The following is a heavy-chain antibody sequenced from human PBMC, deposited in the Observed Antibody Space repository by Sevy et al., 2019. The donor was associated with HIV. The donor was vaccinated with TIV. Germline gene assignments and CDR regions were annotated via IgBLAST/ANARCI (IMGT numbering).Heavy chain of an antibody. D-gene: IGHD2-2*02. CDR2: ISHSGDGT. Sequence: GGSLRLSCSASGFTFSSYAMHWVRQAPGKGLEWVSAISHSGDGTYYADSVKGRFTISRDNSKNTLYLEMNSLRAEDTAVYYCAKGTLVVPTVIYYYYGMSVWGQGTTVTVSS. J-gene: IGHJ6*02. CDR3: AKGTLVVPTVIYYYYGMSV. V-gene: IGHV3-23*01. CDR1: GFTFSSYA.